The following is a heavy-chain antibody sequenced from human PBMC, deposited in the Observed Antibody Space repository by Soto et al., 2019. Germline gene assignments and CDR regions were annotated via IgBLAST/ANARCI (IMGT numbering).Heavy chain of an antibody. Sequence: SETLSLTCAVYGGSFSGYYWSWIRQPPGKGLEWIGEINHSGSTNYNPSLKSRVTISVDTSKNQFSLKLSSVTAADTAVYYCARDLYYDFWSGSRPPWGQGTLVTVSS. J-gene: IGHJ5*02. CDR1: GGSFSGYY. V-gene: IGHV4-34*01. D-gene: IGHD3-3*01. CDR2: INHSGST. CDR3: ARDLYYDFWSGSRPP.